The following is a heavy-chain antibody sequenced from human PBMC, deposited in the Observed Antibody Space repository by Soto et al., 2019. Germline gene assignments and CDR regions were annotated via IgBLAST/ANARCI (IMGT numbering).Heavy chain of an antibody. CDR2: INAGNGNT. V-gene: IGHV1-3*01. J-gene: IGHJ4*02. Sequence: ASVEVSCKASGYTFTSYAMHCGRQAPGQRLEWMGWINAGNGNTKYSQKFQGRVTITRDTSASTAYMELSSLRSEDTALYYCARVTGYYAPDYWGQGTLVTVSS. CDR3: ARVTGYYAPDY. CDR1: GYTFTSYA. D-gene: IGHD3-9*01.